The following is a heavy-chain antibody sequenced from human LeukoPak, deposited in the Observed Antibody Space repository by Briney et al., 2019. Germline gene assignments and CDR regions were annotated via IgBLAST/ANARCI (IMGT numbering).Heavy chain of an antibody. V-gene: IGHV4-31*03. CDR2: VYYSGST. D-gene: IGHD3-10*02. Sequence: PSQTLSLTCIVSGGSISGGFYWTWIRQRPGEALEWIGHVYYSGSTFYNPSLKSRVTISVDTSRSQFSLRLRSVTAADTAVYYCARDMSDAHWFFDVWGRGTLVTVSS. J-gene: IGHJ2*01. CDR1: GGSISGGFY. CDR3: ARDMSDAHWFFDV.